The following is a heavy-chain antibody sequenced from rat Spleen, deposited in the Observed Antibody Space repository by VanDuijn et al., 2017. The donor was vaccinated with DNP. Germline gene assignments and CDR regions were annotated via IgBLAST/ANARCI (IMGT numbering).Heavy chain of an antibody. V-gene: IGHV5S13*01. CDR2: IINSGGNT. J-gene: IGHJ2*01. D-gene: IGHD1-4*01. CDR3: ASRPPPTRGPFDY. CDR1: GFTSSNYG. Sequence: EVQLVESGGGLVQPGRSLKLSCAASGFTSSNYGMAWVRQTPTKGLEWIASIINSGGNTYYPESVKGRFTISRDNAKSTLYLQMESLRSEDTATYYCASRPPPTRGPFDYWGQGVLVTVSS.